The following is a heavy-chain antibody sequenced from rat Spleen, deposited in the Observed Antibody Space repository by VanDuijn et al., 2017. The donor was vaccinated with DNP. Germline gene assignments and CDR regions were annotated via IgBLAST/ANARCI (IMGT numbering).Heavy chain of an antibody. J-gene: IGHJ3*01. CDR3: TRGANWEGNWFAY. V-gene: IGHV5-31*01. Sequence: EVQLVESGGDLVQPGRSLKLSCVASGFTFNNYWMTWIRQVPGKGLEWVASITSSGGSTYYPDSVKDRFIISRDNPETTQYLQMDSLRSEDTATYYCTRGANWEGNWFAYWGQGTLVTVSS. CDR1: GFTFNNYW. D-gene: IGHD5-1*01. CDR2: ITSSGGST.